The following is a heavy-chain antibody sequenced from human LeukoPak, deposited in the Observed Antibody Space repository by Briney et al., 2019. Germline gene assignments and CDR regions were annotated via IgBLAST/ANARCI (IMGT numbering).Heavy chain of an antibody. V-gene: IGHV1-69*05. CDR2: IIPIFGTA. Sequence: GASVKVSCKASGGTFSSYAISWVRQAPGRGLEWMGRIIPIFGTANYAQKFQGRVTITTDESTSTAYMELSSLRSEDTAVYYCATYTDPDYYFDYWGQGTLVTVSS. J-gene: IGHJ4*02. D-gene: IGHD5-18*01. CDR3: ATYTDPDYYFDY. CDR1: GGTFSSYA.